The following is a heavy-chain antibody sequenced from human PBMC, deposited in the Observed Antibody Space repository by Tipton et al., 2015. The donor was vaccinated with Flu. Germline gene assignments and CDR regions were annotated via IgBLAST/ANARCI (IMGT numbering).Heavy chain of an antibody. Sequence: TLSLTCTVSGGSISSSTFYWGWIRQPPGKGLEWIGSVHYSGSTYYNPSLKSRVTISVDTSKNHFSLKLSSVTAADTAVYYCAQDLVVIVPAASWFDPWGQGTLVTFSS. CDR2: VHYSGST. J-gene: IGHJ5*02. V-gene: IGHV4-39*07. D-gene: IGHD2-2*01. CDR1: GGSISSSTFY. CDR3: AQDLVVIVPAASWFDP.